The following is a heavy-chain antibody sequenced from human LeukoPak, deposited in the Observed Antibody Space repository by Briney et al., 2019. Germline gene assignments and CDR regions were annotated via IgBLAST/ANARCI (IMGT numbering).Heavy chain of an antibody. Sequence: ASVKASCKASGYTFTSYGISWVRQAPGQGLEWMGWISAYNGNTNYAQKLQGRVTMTTDTSTSTAYMELRSLRSDDTAVYYCARVSIADNWFDPWGQGTLVTVSS. CDR3: ARVSIADNWFDP. V-gene: IGHV1-18*01. J-gene: IGHJ5*02. CDR1: GYTFTSYG. D-gene: IGHD6-13*01. CDR2: ISAYNGNT.